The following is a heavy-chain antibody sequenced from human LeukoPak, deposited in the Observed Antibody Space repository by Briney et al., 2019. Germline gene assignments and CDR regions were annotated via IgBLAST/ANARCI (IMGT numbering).Heavy chain of an antibody. CDR3: ERGLRRGDLWFGELLDGNWFAP. CDR1: GDSVSSNSAA. V-gene: IGHV6-1*01. Sequence: SQTLSLTCAISGDSVSSNSAAWNWIRQSPSRGLEWLGRTYYRSKWYNDYAVSVKSRITINPDTSKNQFSLQLNSVTPEDTAVYYCERGLRRGDLWFGELLDGNWFAPWGKGTLFTVSS. J-gene: IGHJ5*02. D-gene: IGHD3-10*01. CDR2: TYYRSKWYN.